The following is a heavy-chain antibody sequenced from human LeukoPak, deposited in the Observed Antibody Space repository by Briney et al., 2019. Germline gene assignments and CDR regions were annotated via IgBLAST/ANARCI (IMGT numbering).Heavy chain of an antibody. V-gene: IGHV3-53*01. CDR2: IYSGGGT. Sequence: PRGSRRLSCAASGFTLSAEYMSWVSQAPGRGLEWVSVIYSGGGTYYANSVKGRFTISRDTTKNTLFLQLSSLRAEDTAMYHCARGGPAYGGNQNWFDPCGHRALFSVSS. CDR3: ARGGPAYGGNQNWFDP. J-gene: IGHJ5*02. CDR1: GFTLSAEY. D-gene: IGHD4-23*01.